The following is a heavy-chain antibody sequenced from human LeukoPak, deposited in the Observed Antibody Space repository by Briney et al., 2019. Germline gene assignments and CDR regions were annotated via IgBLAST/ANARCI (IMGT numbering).Heavy chain of an antibody. D-gene: IGHD3-22*01. CDR3: AKSSYYDSSGYYREYYFDY. V-gene: IGHV3-23*01. J-gene: IGHJ4*02. CDR2: ISGSCAST. CDR1: GFTFSSYA. Sequence: PGGSLRLSCAASGFTFSSYAMSWVRQAPGKGLEWVSAISGSCASTYYADSVKGRFTISRDNSKNTLYLQMNSLRAEDTAVYYCAKSSYYDSSGYYREYYFDYWGQGTLVTVSS.